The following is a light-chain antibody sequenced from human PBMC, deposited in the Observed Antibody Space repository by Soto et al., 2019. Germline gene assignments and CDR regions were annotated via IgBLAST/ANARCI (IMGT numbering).Light chain of an antibody. Sequence: QSALTQPASVSGSPGQSITISCTGTSSDIGADDFVSWYQHHPDNTPKLIIFEVTYRPTGISHRFSASKSGNTASLTISGLQAEDEAIYYCSSYRRTTFPHVVFGRGTKVTVL. CDR3: SSYRRTTFPHVV. V-gene: IGLV2-14*01. CDR1: SSDIGADDF. CDR2: EVT. J-gene: IGLJ2*01.